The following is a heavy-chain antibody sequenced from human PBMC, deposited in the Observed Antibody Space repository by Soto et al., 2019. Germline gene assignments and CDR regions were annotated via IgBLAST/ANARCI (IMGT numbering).Heavy chain of an antibody. J-gene: IGHJ6*02. CDR3: ETGKARYYYYYRMDV. Sequence: PSETLSLTCAVYGGSLSGYYWTWIRQPPGKGLEWIGEINHSGSTYYNPSLKSRVTISVDMSKNQFSLELHSVTAAETAVYYCETGKARYYYYYRMDVWGQGTTVTVSS. CDR2: INHSGST. V-gene: IGHV4-34*01. CDR1: GGSLSGYY.